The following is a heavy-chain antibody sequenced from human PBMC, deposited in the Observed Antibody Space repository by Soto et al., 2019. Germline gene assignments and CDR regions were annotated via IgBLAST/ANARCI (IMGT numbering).Heavy chain of an antibody. CDR2: ISGSGGST. J-gene: IGHJ4*02. D-gene: IGHD3-16*01. Sequence: EVQLLESGGGLVQPGGSLRLSCAASGFTFSSYAMSWVRQAPGKGLEWVSAISGSGGSTYYADSVKGRFTISRDNSKNTRDLQRNSLRAEDTAVYYWAKGRGGAFDYWGQGTLVTVSS. CDR3: AKGRGGAFDY. CDR1: GFTFSSYA. V-gene: IGHV3-23*01.